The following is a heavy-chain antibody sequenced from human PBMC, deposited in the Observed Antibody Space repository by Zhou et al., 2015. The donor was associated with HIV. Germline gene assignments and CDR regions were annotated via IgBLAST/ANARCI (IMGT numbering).Heavy chain of an antibody. CDR2: INPSGGST. CDR1: GYTFTSYY. V-gene: IGHV1-46*01. D-gene: IGHD3-22*01. J-gene: IGHJ6*02. CDR3: ARFPQVYYYDSSGYSHGMDV. Sequence: QVQLVQSGAEVKKPGASVKVSCKASGYTFTSYYMHWVRQAPGQGLEWMGIINPSGGSTSYAQKFQGRVTMTRDTSTSTVYMELSSLRSEDTAVYYCARFPQVYYYDSSGYSHGMDVWGQGTTVTVSS.